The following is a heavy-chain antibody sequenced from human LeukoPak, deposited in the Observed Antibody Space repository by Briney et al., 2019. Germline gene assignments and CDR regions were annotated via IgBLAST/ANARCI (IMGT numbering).Heavy chain of an antibody. J-gene: IGHJ6*02. V-gene: IGHV1-18*01. CDR1: GYTFTSYS. D-gene: IGHD5-24*01. CDR2: ISAYNGNT. Sequence: ASVKVSCKASGYTFTSYSISWVRQAPGQGLEWMGWISAYNGNTNYAQKLQGRVTMTTDTSTSTAYMELRSLRSDDTAVYYCARHTEMATTLSNYYYGMDVWGQGTTVTVSS. CDR3: ARHTEMATTLSNYYYGMDV.